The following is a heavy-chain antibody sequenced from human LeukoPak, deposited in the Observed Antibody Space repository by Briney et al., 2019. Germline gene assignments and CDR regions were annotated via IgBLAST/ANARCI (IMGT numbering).Heavy chain of an antibody. Sequence: SVKVSCKASGGTFSSSAISWVRQAPGQGLEWLGGIIPIFGSSNYAQNFQDRVTITADESTSTAYMELSRLRSDDTAVYYCARAYRYSSSWYMSDYYYYYMDVWGKGTTVTVSS. CDR3: ARAYRYSSSWYMSDYYYYYMDV. D-gene: IGHD6-13*01. CDR1: GGTFSSSA. CDR2: IIPIFGSS. J-gene: IGHJ6*03. V-gene: IGHV1-69*13.